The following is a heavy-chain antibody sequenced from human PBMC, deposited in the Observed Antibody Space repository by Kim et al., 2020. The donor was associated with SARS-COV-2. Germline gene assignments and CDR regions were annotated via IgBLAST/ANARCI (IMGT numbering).Heavy chain of an antibody. V-gene: IGHV3-48*02. J-gene: IGHJ4*02. CDR3: ARDFDYDFWSGYAKTFDY. D-gene: IGHD3-3*01. Sequence: KARLTIPRDKAKNSLYLQMNSLRDEDTAVYYCARDFDYDFWSGYAKTFDYWGQGTLVTVSS.